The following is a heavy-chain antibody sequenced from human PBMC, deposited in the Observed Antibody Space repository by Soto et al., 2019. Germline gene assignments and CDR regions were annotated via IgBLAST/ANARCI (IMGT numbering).Heavy chain of an antibody. J-gene: IGHJ6*02. V-gene: IGHV3-15*07. CDR2: IKRKIDGETT. CDR1: GFSITNAW. Sequence: EVQLVESGGGLVKPGGSLRLSCVASGFSITNAWMNWVRQAPGKGLEWVGRIKRKIDGETTDYAAPVTGRFTISRDDSKNMLYLQMTSMKADDTALYYCTTGSVEGVWGQGTTVTVSS. CDR3: TTGSVEGV. D-gene: IGHD2-15*01.